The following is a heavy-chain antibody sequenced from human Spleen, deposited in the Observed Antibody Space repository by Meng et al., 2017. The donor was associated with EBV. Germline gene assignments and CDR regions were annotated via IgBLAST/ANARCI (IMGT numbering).Heavy chain of an antibody. J-gene: IGHJ5*02. D-gene: IGHD3-10*02. V-gene: IGHV4-30-2*01. CDR1: CGYITTGGYS. Sequence: QVQLQVSGSGLVKPYVTLSLTCDVSCGYITTGGYSWSWIRQPPGKGLEWIGYIYHDGSAYYNPSLRSRVTISEDRSKNQFSLKLSSVTAADTAVYYCARGGQYYYVNWFDPWGQGTLVTVSS. CDR2: IYHDGSA. CDR3: ARGGQYYYVNWFDP.